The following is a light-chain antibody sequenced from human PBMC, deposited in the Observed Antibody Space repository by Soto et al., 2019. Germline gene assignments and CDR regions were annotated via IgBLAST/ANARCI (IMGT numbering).Light chain of an antibody. CDR3: CSYAGSSTFYV. Sequence: QSVLTQPASGSGSPGQSITITCTGTSSDVGSYNLVSWYQQHPDKAPKLMIYEVSKWPSGVSNRFSGSKSGNTASLTISGLQAEDEADYYCCSYAGSSTFYVFGTGTKVTVL. J-gene: IGLJ1*01. CDR1: SSDVGSYNL. CDR2: EVS. V-gene: IGLV2-23*02.